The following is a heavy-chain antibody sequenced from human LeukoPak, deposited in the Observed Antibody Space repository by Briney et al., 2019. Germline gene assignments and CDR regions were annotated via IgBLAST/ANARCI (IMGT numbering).Heavy chain of an antibody. J-gene: IGHJ3*02. CDR2: IIPIFGTA. CDR1: GGTFSSYA. CDR3: ARDSCGGDCYPGSYAFDI. Sequence: ASVKVSCKASGGTFSSYAISWVRQAPGQGLEWMGGIIPIFGTANYAQKFQGRVTITTDESTSTAYMGLSSLRSDDTAVYYCARDSCGGDCYPGSYAFDIWGQGTMVTVSS. V-gene: IGHV1-69*05. D-gene: IGHD2-21*02.